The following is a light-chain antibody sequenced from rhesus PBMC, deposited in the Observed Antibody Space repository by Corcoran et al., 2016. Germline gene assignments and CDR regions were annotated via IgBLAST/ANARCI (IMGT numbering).Light chain of an antibody. V-gene: IGKV1-18*01. Sequence: DIQMTQSPSSLSASVGDKVTITCRASQGISSWLAWYQQKPGKAPNLLIYAASSLQSGVPSRFSGTGSWTEYTLTISSLQPEDFATYYCQQGYNSPLTFGGGTKVEIK. J-gene: IGKJ4*01. CDR3: QQGYNSPLT. CDR1: QGISSW. CDR2: AAS.